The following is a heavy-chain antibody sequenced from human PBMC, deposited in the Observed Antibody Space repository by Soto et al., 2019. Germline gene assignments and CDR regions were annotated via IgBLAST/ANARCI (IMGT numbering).Heavy chain of an antibody. CDR1: GGSISSGGYS. D-gene: IGHD3-3*01. J-gene: IGHJ6*02. V-gene: IGHV4-30-2*01. CDR2: IYHSGST. Sequence: PSETLSLTCAVSGGSISSGGYSWSWIRQPPGKGLEWIGYIYHSGSTYYNPSLKSRVTISVDRSKNQFSLKLSSVTAADTAVYYCARDTIYYDFWSGYYIHYGMDVWGQGTTVTVS. CDR3: ARDTIYYDFWSGYYIHYGMDV.